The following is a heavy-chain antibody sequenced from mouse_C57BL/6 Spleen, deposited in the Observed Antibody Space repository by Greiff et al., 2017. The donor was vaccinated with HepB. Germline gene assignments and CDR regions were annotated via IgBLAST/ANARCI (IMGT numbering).Heavy chain of an antibody. V-gene: IGHV1-61*01. J-gene: IGHJ2*01. CDR3: ARSGGHYFDD. D-gene: IGHD3-1*01. Sequence: QVQLQQPGAELVRPGSSVKLSCKASGYTFTSYWMDWVKQRPGQGLEWIGNIYPSDSETHYNQKFKDKATLTADKSASTAYMQLSSLTSEDSAVYYCARSGGHYFDDWGQGTTLTVSS. CDR1: GYTFTSYW. CDR2: IYPSDSET.